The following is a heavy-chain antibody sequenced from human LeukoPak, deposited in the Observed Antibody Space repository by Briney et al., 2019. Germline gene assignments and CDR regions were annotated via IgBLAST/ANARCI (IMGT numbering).Heavy chain of an antibody. CDR3: ARHNKAFDI. D-gene: IGHD2/OR15-2a*01. J-gene: IGHJ3*02. Sequence: SETLSLTCAVYGGSFSGYYWSWIRQPPGKGLEWIGEINHSGNTNYNTSLKSRVTISVDTSKSQFSLKLSSVTAADTAVYYCARHNKAFDIWGQGTMVTVSS. V-gene: IGHV4-34*01. CDR2: INHSGNT. CDR1: GGSFSGYY.